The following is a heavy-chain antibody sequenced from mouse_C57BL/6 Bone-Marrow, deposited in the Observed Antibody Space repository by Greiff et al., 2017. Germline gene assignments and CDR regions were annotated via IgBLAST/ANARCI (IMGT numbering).Heavy chain of an antibody. V-gene: IGHV1-81*01. CDR1: GYTFTSYG. D-gene: IGHD1-2*01. J-gene: IGHJ4*01. Sequence: VMLVESGAELARPGASVKLSCKASGYTFTSYGISWVKQRTGQGLEWIGEIYPRSGNTYYNEKFKGKATLTADKSSSTAYMELRSLTSEDSAVYFCARLGRQGGYYAMDYWGQGTSVTVSS. CDR2: IYPRSGNT. CDR3: ARLGRQGGYYAMDY.